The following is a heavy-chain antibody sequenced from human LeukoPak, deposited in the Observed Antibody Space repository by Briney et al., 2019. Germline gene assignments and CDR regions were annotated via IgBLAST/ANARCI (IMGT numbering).Heavy chain of an antibody. Sequence: SETLSLTCTVSGDSITSSSYYWGWIRQPPGMGLEWIGTICSYSGSTYYNPSLKSLVTISVDTSKNQFSLKLTSVTAADTAVYYCAASGMTTVTFFDYWGQGTLVTVSS. CDR3: AASGMTTVTFFDY. CDR2: ICSYSGST. V-gene: IGHV4-39*01. CDR1: GDSITSSSYY. J-gene: IGHJ4*02. D-gene: IGHD4-17*01.